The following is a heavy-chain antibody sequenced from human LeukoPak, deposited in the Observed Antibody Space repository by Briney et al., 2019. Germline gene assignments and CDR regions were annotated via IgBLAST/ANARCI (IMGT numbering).Heavy chain of an antibody. V-gene: IGHV3-48*01. CDR3: AKDMDDNPLRYYFDY. CDR1: GFTFSSYS. D-gene: IGHD1-1*01. Sequence: PGGSLRLSCAASGFTFSSYSMNWVRQAPGKGLEWVSYISSSSSTIYYADSVKGRFTISRDNAKNSLYLQMNSLRAEDTALYYCAKDMDDNPLRYYFDYWGQGTLVTVSS. CDR2: ISSSSSTI. J-gene: IGHJ4*02.